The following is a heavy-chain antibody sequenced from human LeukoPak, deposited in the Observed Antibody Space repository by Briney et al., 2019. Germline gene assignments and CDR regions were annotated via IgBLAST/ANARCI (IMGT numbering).Heavy chain of an antibody. CDR3: ASAVLSGSYPYYYYGMDV. CDR2: IYSGGST. J-gene: IGHJ6*02. CDR1: GFTVSSNY. D-gene: IGHD1-26*01. Sequence: GGSLRLSCAASGFTVSSNYMSWVRQAPGKGLEWVSVIYSGGSTYYADSVKGRFTISRHNSKNTLYLQMNSLRAEDTAVYYCASAVLSGSYPYYYYGMDVWGQGTTVTVSS. V-gene: IGHV3-53*04.